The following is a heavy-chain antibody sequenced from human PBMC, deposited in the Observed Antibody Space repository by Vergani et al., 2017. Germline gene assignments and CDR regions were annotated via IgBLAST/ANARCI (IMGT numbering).Heavy chain of an antibody. CDR3: TTAWGLYYLHGEYFQY. D-gene: IGHD3-10*01. J-gene: IGHJ1*01. V-gene: IGHV3-23*04. Sequence: QLVESGGGLVQPGGSRRLSCAGAGFTFDTYTMAYVRQAPGKGLEWVATISSGGGDIFYADSVKGRFTISRDNSKNTLFLQMNSLKDEDTAVYYCTTAWGLYYLHGEYFQYWGRGTLVSVSS. CDR2: ISSGGGDI. CDR1: GFTFDTYT.